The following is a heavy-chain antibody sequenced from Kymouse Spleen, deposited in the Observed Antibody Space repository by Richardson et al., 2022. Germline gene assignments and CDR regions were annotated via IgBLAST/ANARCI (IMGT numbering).Heavy chain of an antibody. Sequence: QVQLQQWGAGLLKPSETLSLTCAVYGGSFSGYYWSWIRQPPGKGLEWIGEINHSGSTNYNPSLKSRVTISVDTSKNQFSLKLSSVTAADTAVYYCARASGSYGTHFDYWGQGTLVTVSS. CDR1: GGSFSGYY. D-gene: IGHD1-26*01. CDR2: INHSGST. CDR3: ARASGSYGTHFDY. J-gene: IGHJ4*02. V-gene: IGHV4-34*01.